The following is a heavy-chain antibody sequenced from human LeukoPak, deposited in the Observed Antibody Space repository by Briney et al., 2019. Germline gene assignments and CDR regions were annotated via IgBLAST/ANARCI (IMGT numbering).Heavy chain of an antibody. Sequence: SETLSLTCTVSGDSISGFHWSWIRQPPGKGLEWIGYIYYSGSTNYNPSLMSRVTISVDTSKNQFSLKLTSVTAADTAVYYCAREVVAAPGTVDYWGQGTLVTVSS. J-gene: IGHJ4*02. V-gene: IGHV4-59*01. CDR1: GDSISGFH. CDR3: AREVVAAPGTVDY. D-gene: IGHD6-13*01. CDR2: IYYSGST.